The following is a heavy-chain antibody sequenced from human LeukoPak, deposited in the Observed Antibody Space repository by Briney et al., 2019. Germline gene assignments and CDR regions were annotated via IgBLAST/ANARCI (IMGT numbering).Heavy chain of an antibody. J-gene: IGHJ4*02. D-gene: IGHD5-18*01. CDR3: ARAPSSQYSYGYGPFDY. CDR1: GGAISSYY. CDR2: IYYSGST. V-gene: IGHV4-59*01. Sequence: PSETLSLTCTVYGGAISSYYWSRIRQPPGKGLEWIGYIYYSGSTNYNPSLKSRVTISVDTSKNQFSLTLSSVTAADTAVYYCARAPSSQYSYGYGPFDYWGQGTLVTVSS.